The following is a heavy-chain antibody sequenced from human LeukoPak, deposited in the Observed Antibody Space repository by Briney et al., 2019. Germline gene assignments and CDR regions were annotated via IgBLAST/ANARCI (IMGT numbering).Heavy chain of an antibody. Sequence: ASVKVCCKASGYTFTGYYMHWVRQAPGQGLEWMGWINPNSGGTKYAQKFQGRVTMTRDTSISTAYMELSRLISDDTAVYYCARDAEVGATDFDYWGQGTLVTVSS. D-gene: IGHD1-26*01. V-gene: IGHV1-2*02. J-gene: IGHJ4*02. CDR2: INPNSGGT. CDR1: GYTFTGYY. CDR3: ARDAEVGATDFDY.